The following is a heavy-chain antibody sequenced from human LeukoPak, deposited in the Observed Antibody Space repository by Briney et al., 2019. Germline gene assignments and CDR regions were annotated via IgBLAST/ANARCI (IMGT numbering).Heavy chain of an antibody. D-gene: IGHD3-22*01. CDR2: MNPNSGNT. CDR3: ARVSNYYDSSGYYYEAGAFDT. Sequence: ASVKVSCKASGYTFTSYDINWVRQATGQGLEWMGWMNPNSGNTGYAQKFQGRVTITRNTSISTAYMELSSLRSEDTAVYYCARVSNYYDSSGYYYEAGAFDTWGQGTMVTVSS. J-gene: IGHJ3*02. CDR1: GYTFTSYD. V-gene: IGHV1-8*03.